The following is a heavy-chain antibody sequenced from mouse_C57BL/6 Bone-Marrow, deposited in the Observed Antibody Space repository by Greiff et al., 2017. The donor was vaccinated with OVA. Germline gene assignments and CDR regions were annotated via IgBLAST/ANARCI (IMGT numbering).Heavy chain of an antibody. J-gene: IGHJ2*01. CDR1: GYAFTNYL. CDR3: ARLGYGYDGGY. D-gene: IGHD2-2*01. Sequence: QVKLMESGAELVRPGTSVKVCCKASGYAFTNYLIEWVKQRPGQGLEWIGVINPGSGGTNYNEKFKGKATLTADKSSSTAYMQLSSLTSEDSAVYFCARLGYGYDGGYWGQGTTLTVSS. V-gene: IGHV1-54*01. CDR2: INPGSGGT.